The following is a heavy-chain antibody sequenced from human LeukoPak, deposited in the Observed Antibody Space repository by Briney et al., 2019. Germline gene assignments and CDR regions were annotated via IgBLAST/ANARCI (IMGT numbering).Heavy chain of an antibody. V-gene: IGHV3-21*04. J-gene: IGHJ3*02. CDR1: GFTFSSYS. CDR3: AKKGPVARYPDAFDI. CDR2: ISSSSSYI. Sequence: GGSLRLSCAASGFTFSSYSMNWVRQAPGKGLEWVSSISSSSSYIYYADSVKGRFTISRDYSKNTLYLQMNSLRAEDTAVYYCAKKGPVARYPDAFDIWGQGTMVTVSS. D-gene: IGHD6-19*01.